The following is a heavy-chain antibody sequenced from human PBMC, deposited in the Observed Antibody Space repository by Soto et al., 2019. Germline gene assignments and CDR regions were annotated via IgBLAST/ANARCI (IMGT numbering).Heavy chain of an antibody. CDR1: GFTFSSYG. CDR2: IWYDGSNK. V-gene: IGHV3-33*01. J-gene: IGHJ4*02. CDR3: ARDPNSGSFVFDY. Sequence: GGSLRLSCAASGFTFSSYGMHWVRQAPGKGLEWVAVIWYDGSNKYYADSVKGRFTISRDNSKNTLYLQMNSLRAEDTAVYYCARDPNSGSFVFDYWGQGTLVTVSS. D-gene: IGHD1-26*01.